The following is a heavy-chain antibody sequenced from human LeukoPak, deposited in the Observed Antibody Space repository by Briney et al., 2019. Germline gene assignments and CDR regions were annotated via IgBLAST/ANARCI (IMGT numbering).Heavy chain of an antibody. CDR2: IKSDGITI. CDR3: LRDLNWSLDQ. V-gene: IGHV3-74*01. J-gene: IGHJ4*02. D-gene: IGHD1-20*01. Sequence: PGGSLRLSCAASGFTFSNYMMHWVRQAPGKGLVWVSRIKSDGITITYADSVKGRFTISRDNAKNTLYLQMNSLSAEDTAVYYCLRDLNWSLDQWGQGTLVTASS. CDR1: GFTFSNYM.